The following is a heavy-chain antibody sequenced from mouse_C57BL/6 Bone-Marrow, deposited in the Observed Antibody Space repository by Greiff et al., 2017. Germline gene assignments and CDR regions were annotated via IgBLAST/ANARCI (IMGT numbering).Heavy chain of an antibody. CDR2: ISSGGSYP. CDR1: GFTFSSYG. J-gene: IGHJ3*01. V-gene: IGHV5-6*01. D-gene: IGHD6-1*01. CDR3: AKRRLPAWFAY. Sequence: EVKLMESGGDLVKPGGSLKLSCAASGFTFSSYGMSWVRQTPDQRLEWVATISSGGSYPYYPDSVKGRFTFSRDNAKNTLYLQMSSLKSEDTAMDYCAKRRLPAWFAYWGQGTLVTVSA.